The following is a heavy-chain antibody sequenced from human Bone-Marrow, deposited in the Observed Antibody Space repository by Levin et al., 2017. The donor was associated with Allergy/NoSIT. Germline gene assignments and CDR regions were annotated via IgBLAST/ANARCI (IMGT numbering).Heavy chain of an antibody. V-gene: IGHV3-23*01. CDR2: ITGSGGTT. Sequence: RGESLKISCAASGFSFRSFAMSWVRQATGKGLEWVSGITGSGGTTFYADSVKGRFTISRDNSKDTLHLQMSSLRAEDTAVYYCAKGTGGLFDPWGQGTLVTVSS. D-gene: IGHD1-14*01. CDR3: AKGTGGLFDP. CDR1: GFSFRSFA. J-gene: IGHJ5*02.